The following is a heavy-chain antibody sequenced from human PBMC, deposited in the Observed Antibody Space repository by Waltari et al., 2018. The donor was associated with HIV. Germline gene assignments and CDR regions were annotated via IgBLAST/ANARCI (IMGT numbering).Heavy chain of an antibody. CDR1: GFTFRDYT. V-gene: IGHV3-49*03. D-gene: IGHD4-17*01. Sequence: EVQLVESGGGLVQPGRSLRLSCAASGFTFRDYTMSWFRQGPGEGLEWVGLIRKKVCGGTKEYATDYAATVKGRFIISRDDSKSIAYLQMNSLRTEDTALYYCTRDRLRYDYGDYAGGMDVWGQGTTVIVSS. CDR3: TRDRLRYDYGDYAGGMDV. CDR2: IRKKVCGGTKEYAT. J-gene: IGHJ6*02.